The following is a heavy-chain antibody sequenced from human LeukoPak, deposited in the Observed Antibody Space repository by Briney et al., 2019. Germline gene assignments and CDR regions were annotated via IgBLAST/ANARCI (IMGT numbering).Heavy chain of an antibody. Sequence: GGSLRLSCVVPGFTVSSNYVSWVRQAPGKGLEWVSIIYSDGTTYYADSVKGRFTTSRDNAKNSLYLQMNSLRAEDTAVYYCAELGITMIGGVWGKGTTVTISS. J-gene: IGHJ6*04. CDR3: AELGITMIGGV. CDR2: IYSDGTT. CDR1: GFTVSSNY. V-gene: IGHV3-53*01. D-gene: IGHD3-10*02.